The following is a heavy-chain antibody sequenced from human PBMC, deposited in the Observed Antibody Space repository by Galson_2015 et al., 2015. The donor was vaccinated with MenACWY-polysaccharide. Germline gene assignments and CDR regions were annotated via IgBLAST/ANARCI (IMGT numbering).Heavy chain of an antibody. D-gene: IGHD1-26*01. CDR3: VRYPPRGASYFDY. CDR2: ISYSGNT. Sequence: ETLFLTCTVSGGSVNSYYWSWIRPPPGKGLEWIGYISYSGNTHCNPSLTSRVTMSVDTSKNQFSLKLSSVTAADTAVYYCVRYPPRGASYFDYWGQGTLVTASS. J-gene: IGHJ4*02. V-gene: IGHV4-59*02. CDR1: GGSVNSYY.